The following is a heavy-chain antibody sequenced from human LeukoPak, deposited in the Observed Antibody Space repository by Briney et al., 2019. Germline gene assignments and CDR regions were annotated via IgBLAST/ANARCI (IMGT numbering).Heavy chain of an antibody. CDR2: ISAYNGNT. Sequence: ASVKVSFKASGYTFTNYGISWVRQAPGQGREWMGWISAYNGNTNYAQKLQGRVTMTTDTSTSTAYMELRSLRSDDTAVYYCAREERYFDWLSGDFDYWGQGTPVTVSS. J-gene: IGHJ4*02. CDR3: AREERYFDWLSGDFDY. D-gene: IGHD3-9*01. CDR1: GYTFTNYG. V-gene: IGHV1-18*04.